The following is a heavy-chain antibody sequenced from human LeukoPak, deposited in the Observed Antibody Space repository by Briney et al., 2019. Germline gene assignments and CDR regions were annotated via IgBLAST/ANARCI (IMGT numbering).Heavy chain of an antibody. J-gene: IGHJ4*02. CDR1: GYTFTGYY. CDR3: ARLTPWWSFDY. Sequence: ASVKVSCKASGYTFTGYYMHWVRQAPGQGLEWMGWINPNSGGTNYAQKFQGRVTMTRDTSISTAYMELSSLKASDTAMYYCARLTPWWSFDYWGQGTLVTVSS. V-gene: IGHV1-2*02. CDR2: INPNSGGT. D-gene: IGHD2-15*01.